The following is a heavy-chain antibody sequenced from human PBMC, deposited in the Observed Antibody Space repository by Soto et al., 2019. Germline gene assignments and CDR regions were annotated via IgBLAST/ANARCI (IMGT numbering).Heavy chain of an antibody. D-gene: IGHD3-22*01. Sequence: QVQLVQSRAEVKKPGSSVKVSCKASGDTFSGYAISWVRQAPGQGLEWMGGIIPIFGTANYAQKFQGRVTITADESTSTAYMELSSLRSEDTAVYYCARDGSGYRSRASPMDVWGQGTTVTVSS. CDR1: GDTFSGYA. J-gene: IGHJ6*02. V-gene: IGHV1-69*01. CDR3: ARDGSGYRSRASPMDV. CDR2: IIPIFGTA.